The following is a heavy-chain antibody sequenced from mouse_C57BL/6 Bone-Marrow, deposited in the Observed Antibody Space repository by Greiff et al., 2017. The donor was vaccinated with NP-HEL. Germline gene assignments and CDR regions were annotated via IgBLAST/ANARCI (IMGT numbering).Heavy chain of an antibody. CDR2: ISYSGST. Sequence: EVKLVESGPGMVKPSQSLSLTCTVTGYSITSGYDWHWIRHFPGNKLEWMGYISYSGSTNYNPSLKSRISITHDTSKNHFFLKLNSVTTEDTATYYCAREGDYGSTFAYWGQGTLVTVSA. D-gene: IGHD1-1*01. CDR3: AREGDYGSTFAY. J-gene: IGHJ3*01. V-gene: IGHV3-1*01. CDR1: GYSITSGYD.